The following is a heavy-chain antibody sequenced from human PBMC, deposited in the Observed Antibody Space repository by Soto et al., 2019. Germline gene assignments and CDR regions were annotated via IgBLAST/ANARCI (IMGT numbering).Heavy chain of an antibody. CDR2: INHSGRT. Sequence: SETLSLTCTVYGGSFSGYYWTWIRQPPGTGLEWIGEINHSGRTNYNPSLKSRVTISVDTSKNQFSLKLTSVTAADTAVYYCARDKITGLFDYWGQGTLVTVSS. CDR3: ARDKITGLFDY. V-gene: IGHV4-34*01. D-gene: IGHD2-8*02. J-gene: IGHJ4*02. CDR1: GGSFSGYY.